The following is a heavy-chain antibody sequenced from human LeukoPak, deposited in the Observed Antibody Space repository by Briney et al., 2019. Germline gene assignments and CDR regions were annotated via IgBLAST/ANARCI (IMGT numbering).Heavy chain of an antibody. J-gene: IGHJ4*02. V-gene: IGHV4-59*01. D-gene: IGHD1-26*01. Sequence: SETLSLTCTVPAGSINSGYWSWIRHPPGKGLEWIGLLYPSGSTNYNPPLQSRVTISVDTSRTQFSLKLSSMTAADTAVYYCAGGHYPLEYWGQGTLVTVSS. CDR3: AGGHYPLEY. CDR2: LYPSGST. CDR1: AGSINSGY.